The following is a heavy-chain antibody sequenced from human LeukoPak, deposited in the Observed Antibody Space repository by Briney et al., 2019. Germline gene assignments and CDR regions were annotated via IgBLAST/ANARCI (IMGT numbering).Heavy chain of an antibody. J-gene: IGHJ4*02. CDR1: GFTFDDYA. CDR2: ISGSGGST. Sequence: PGGSLRLSCAASGFTFDDYAMHWVRQAPGKGLERVSGISGSGGSTYYADSVRGRFTISRDNSKNTLYLQMNSLRAEDTAVYYCAKVLGITMVRGVDYWGQGTLVTVSS. D-gene: IGHD3-10*01. CDR3: AKVLGITMVRGVDY. V-gene: IGHV3-23*01.